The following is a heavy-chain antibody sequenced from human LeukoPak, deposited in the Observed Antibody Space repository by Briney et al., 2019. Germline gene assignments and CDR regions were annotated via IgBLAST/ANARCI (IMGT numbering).Heavy chain of an antibody. V-gene: IGHV4-59*01. CDR1: GGSISSYY. CDR2: IYYSGST. CDR3: ARDDASSGPGFDY. J-gene: IGHJ4*02. Sequence: SETLSLTCTVSGGSISSYYWSWIRQPPGKGLEWIGYIYYSGSTNYNPSLKSRVTISVDTSKNQFSLKLSSVTAADTAVYYCARDDASSGPGFDYWGQGTLVTVSS. D-gene: IGHD3-22*01.